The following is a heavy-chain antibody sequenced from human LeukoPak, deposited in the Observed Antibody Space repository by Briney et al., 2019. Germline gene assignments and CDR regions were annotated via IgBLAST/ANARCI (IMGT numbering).Heavy chain of an antibody. V-gene: IGHV1-69*05. CDR2: IIPIFGTA. CDR1: GGTFSSYA. CDR3: ARDRGVSGWRHRGFDY. Sequence: SVKVSCKASGGTFSSYAISWVRQAPGQGLEWMGRIIPIFGTANYVQKFQGRVTITTDESTSTAYMELSSLRSEDTAVYYCARDRGVSGWRHRGFDYWGQGTLVTVSS. D-gene: IGHD6-19*01. J-gene: IGHJ4*02.